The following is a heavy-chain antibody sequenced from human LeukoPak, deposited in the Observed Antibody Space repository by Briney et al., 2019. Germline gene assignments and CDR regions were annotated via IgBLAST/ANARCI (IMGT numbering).Heavy chain of an antibody. CDR2: IYYSGSI. CDR1: GGSISSYY. D-gene: IGHD2-21*01. CDR3: ARGPFPDY. J-gene: IGHJ4*02. Sequence: SETLSLTCTVSGGSISSYYWSWIRQPPGKGLEWIGYIYYSGSINYNPSLKSRVTISVDTSKNQFSLKLSSVTAADTAVYYCARGPFPDYWGQGTLVTVSS. V-gene: IGHV4-59*01.